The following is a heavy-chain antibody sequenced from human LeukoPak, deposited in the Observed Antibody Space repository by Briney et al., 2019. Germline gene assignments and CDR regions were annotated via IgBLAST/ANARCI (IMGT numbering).Heavy chain of an antibody. D-gene: IGHD3-3*01. CDR1: GYTFTGYY. J-gene: IGHJ6*03. CDR2: INPNSGGT. Sequence: ASVKVSCKASGYTFTGYYMHWVRQAPGQGLEWMGWINPNSGGTNYAQKFQGRVTMTRDTSISTAYMELRSLRSDDTAVYYCARAPRVDYYYYYYMDVWGKGTTVTISS. CDR3: ARAPRVDYYYYYYMDV. V-gene: IGHV1-2*02.